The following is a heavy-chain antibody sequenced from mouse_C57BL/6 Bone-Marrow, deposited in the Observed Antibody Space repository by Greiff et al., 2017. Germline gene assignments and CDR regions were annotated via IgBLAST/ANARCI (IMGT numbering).Heavy chain of an antibody. D-gene: IGHD1-1*02. CDR3: ARVEFDGGSGDWYVDV. CDR1: GYTFTSYD. Sequence: VQLQQSGPELVKPGASVKLSCKASGYTFTSYDINWVKQRPGQGLEWIGWIYPRDGSTKYNEKFKGKATLTVDTSSSTAYMELHSLTSEDSAVFSGARVEFDGGSGDWYVDVWGTGTTVTVAS. J-gene: IGHJ1*03. CDR2: IYPRDGST. V-gene: IGHV1-85*01.